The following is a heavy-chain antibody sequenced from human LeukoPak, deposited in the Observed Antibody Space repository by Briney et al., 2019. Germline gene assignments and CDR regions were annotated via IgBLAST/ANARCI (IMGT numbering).Heavy chain of an antibody. J-gene: IGHJ6*02. CDR2: ISGSGGST. V-gene: IGHV3-23*01. CDR1: GFIFNSSA. CDR3: AKDRAHYYYGMDV. Sequence: GGSLRLSCAASGFIFNSSAMSWVRQAPGKGLEWVSAISGSGGSTYYADSVKGRFTISRDNSKNTLYLQMNSLRAEDTAVYYCAKDRAHYYYGMDVWGQGTTVTVSS.